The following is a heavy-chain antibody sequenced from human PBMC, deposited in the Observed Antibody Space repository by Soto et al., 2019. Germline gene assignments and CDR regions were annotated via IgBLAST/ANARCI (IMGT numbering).Heavy chain of an antibody. CDR2: IYSEGTP. J-gene: IGHJ6*02. D-gene: IGHD3-9*01. V-gene: IGHV3-53*01. CDR3: ARSTYYDILTGSYYYYAMDV. Sequence: PGGSLRLSCAASGSTVGSNYMSWVRHAPGKGLEWVSVIYSEGTPYYADSVKGRFTISRENSNNTLYLHMNNLRAEDTAVYYCARSTYYDILTGSYYYYAMDVWGQGTTVTVSS. CDR1: GSTVGSNY.